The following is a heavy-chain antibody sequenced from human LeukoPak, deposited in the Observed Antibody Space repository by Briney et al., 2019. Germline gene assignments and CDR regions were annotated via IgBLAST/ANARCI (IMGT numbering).Heavy chain of an antibody. V-gene: IGHV4-39*01. D-gene: IGHD1-1*01. CDR3: ARPTTGPATQGYDS. J-gene: IGHJ4*02. CDR2: IYYRVNT. Sequence: SETLSLTCTVSGGSISSSPYYWAWIRQPPGRGLEWIGSIYYRVNTYHNPSLKSRVTISVDTSKNQFSLSVISVTAADTAVYFCARPTTGPATQGYDSWGQGILVTVAS. CDR1: GGSISSSPYY.